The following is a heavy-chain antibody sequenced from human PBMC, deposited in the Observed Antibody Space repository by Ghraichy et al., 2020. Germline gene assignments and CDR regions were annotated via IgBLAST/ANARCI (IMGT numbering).Heavy chain of an antibody. Sequence: ASVKVSCKASGYTFTSYDINWVRQATGQGLEWMGWMNPNSGNTGYAQKFQGRVTMTRNTSISTAYMELSSLRSEDTAVYYCARPQYSSNWYNYYYGMDVWGQGTTVTVSS. V-gene: IGHV1-8*01. CDR2: MNPNSGNT. CDR1: GYTFTSYD. D-gene: IGHD6-13*01. CDR3: ARPQYSSNWYNYYYGMDV. J-gene: IGHJ6*02.